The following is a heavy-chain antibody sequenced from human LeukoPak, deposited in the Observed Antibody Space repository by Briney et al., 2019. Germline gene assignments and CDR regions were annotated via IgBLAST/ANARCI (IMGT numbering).Heavy chain of an antibody. D-gene: IGHD3-22*01. V-gene: IGHV1-69*04. CDR1: GGTFSSYA. J-gene: IGHJ5*02. CDR3: ARADGAYYYDSSGYYYRDNWFDP. CDR2: IIPILGIA. Sequence: ASVKVSCKASGGTFSSYAISWVRQAPGQGLEWMGRIIPILGIANCAQKFQGRVTITADKSTSTAYMELSSLRSEDTAVYYCARADGAYYYDSSGYYYRDNWFDPWGQGTLVTVSS.